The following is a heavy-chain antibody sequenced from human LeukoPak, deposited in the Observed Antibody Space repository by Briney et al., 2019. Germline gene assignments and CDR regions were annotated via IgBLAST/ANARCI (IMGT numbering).Heavy chain of an antibody. CDR1: GGSFSGYY. V-gene: IGHV4-34*01. D-gene: IGHD6-13*01. Sequence: PSETLSLTCAVYGGSFSGYYWSWIRQPPGEGLEWIGEINHSGSTNYNPSLKSRVTISVDTSKNQFSLKLSSVTAADTAVYYCARILSAAGTSAFDIWGQGTMVTVSS. CDR3: ARILSAAGTSAFDI. CDR2: INHSGST. J-gene: IGHJ3*02.